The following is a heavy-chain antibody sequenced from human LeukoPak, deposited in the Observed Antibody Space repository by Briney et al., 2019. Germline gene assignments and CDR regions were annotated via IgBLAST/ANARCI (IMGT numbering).Heavy chain of an antibody. D-gene: IGHD5-18*01. J-gene: IGHJ4*02. CDR2: IIPIFGTA. CDR1: GGTFASYA. CDR3: ARVSTEVDTAMAVFDY. V-gene: IGHV1-69*05. Sequence: SVKVSCKASGGTFASYAISWVRQAPGQGLEWMGRIIPIFGTANYAQKFQGRVTITTDESTSTAYIELSSLRSEDTAVYYCARVSTEVDTAMAVFDYWGQGTLVTVSS.